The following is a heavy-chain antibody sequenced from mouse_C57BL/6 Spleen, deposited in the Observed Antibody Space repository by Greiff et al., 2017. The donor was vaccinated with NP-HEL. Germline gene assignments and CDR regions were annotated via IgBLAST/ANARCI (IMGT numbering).Heavy chain of an antibody. J-gene: IGHJ2*01. Sequence: QVQLQQPGAELVKPGASVTLSCKASGYTFTSSWMQWVKQRPGQGLEWIGEIDPSDSYTNYNQKFKGKATLTVDTSSSTAYMQLSSLTSEDSAVYYCARKGIYYYYYFDYWGQGTTLTVSS. D-gene: IGHD1-1*01. CDR2: IDPSDSYT. CDR1: GYTFTSSW. V-gene: IGHV1-50*01. CDR3: ARKGIYYYYYFDY.